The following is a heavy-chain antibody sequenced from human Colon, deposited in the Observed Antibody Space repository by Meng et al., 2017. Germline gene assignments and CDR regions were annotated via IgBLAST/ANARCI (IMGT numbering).Heavy chain of an antibody. D-gene: IGHD5-24*01. V-gene: IGHV4-61*02. CDR1: GRSITSDTYF. CDR3: ASWGRDGDTRGDY. CDR2: IYPSGRT. J-gene: IGHJ4*02. Sequence: VHLPESGPRLVKPSQILSLTCTVSGRSITSDTYFWSWIRQPAGKGLEWIGRIYPSGRTNYNPSLKSRVTMSVDTSKNQFSLKLSSVTAADTAVYYCASWGRDGDTRGDYWGQGTLVTVSS.